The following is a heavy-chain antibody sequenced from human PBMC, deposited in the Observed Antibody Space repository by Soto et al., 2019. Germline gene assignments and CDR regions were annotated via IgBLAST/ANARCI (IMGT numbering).Heavy chain of an antibody. CDR3: ARAPPGPAPRWGV. D-gene: IGHD3-16*01. CDR1: GGSISSGGYS. Sequence: SETLSLTCTVSGGSISSGGYSWSWIRRTPGKGLEWIGYIYPTGKTYYNPSLENRATLSIDTSQNQFSLQLTSVTAADTAVYYCARAPPGPAPRWGVWGHGTTVTVSS. V-gene: IGHV4-30-2*01. J-gene: IGHJ6*02. CDR2: IYPTGKT.